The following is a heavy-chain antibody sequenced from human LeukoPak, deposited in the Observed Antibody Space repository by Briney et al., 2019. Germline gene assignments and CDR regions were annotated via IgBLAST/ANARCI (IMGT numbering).Heavy chain of an antibody. J-gene: IGHJ4*02. CDR2: IKQDESET. CDR3: ARDIIGYCSSTSCYGGGGY. CDR1: GFTFSSFL. Sequence: GGSLRLPCAASGFTFSSFLMSWVRQAPGKGLEWVANIKQDESETYYVDSVKGRFTISRDNAENSLYLQMNNLRSEDTAVYYCARDIIGYCSSTSCYGGGGYWGQGTLVTVSS. V-gene: IGHV3-7*05. D-gene: IGHD2-2*01.